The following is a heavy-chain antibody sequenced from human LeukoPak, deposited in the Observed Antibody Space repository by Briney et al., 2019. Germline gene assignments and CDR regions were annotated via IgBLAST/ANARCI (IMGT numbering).Heavy chain of an antibody. J-gene: IGHJ3*02. CDR3: ARDSNYLDAFDI. V-gene: IGHV4-61*01. D-gene: IGHD4-11*01. CDR2: INHSGST. CDR1: GASVSSGSYY. Sequence: SETLSLTGTVSGASVSSGSYYWSWIRQPPGKGLEWIGEINHSGSTNYNPSLKSRVAISVDTSKNQFSLKLSSVTAADTAVYYCARDSNYLDAFDIWGQGTMVTVSS.